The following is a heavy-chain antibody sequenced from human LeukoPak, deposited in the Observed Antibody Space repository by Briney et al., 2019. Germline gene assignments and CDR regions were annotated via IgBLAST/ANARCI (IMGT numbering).Heavy chain of an antibody. J-gene: IGHJ6*03. Sequence: PSETLSLACTVSGGSTSSYYWSWIRQPPGKGLEWIGYIYYSGSTNYNPSLKSRVTISVDTSKNQFSLKLSSVTAADTAVYYCARSQVAGTYYYYYYMDVWGKGTTVTVSS. CDR2: IYYSGST. CDR3: ARSQVAGTYYYYYYMDV. D-gene: IGHD6-19*01. V-gene: IGHV4-59*01. CDR1: GGSTSSYY.